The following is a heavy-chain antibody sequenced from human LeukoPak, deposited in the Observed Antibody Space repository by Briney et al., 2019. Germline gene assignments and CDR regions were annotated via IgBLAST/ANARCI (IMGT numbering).Heavy chain of an antibody. V-gene: IGHV4-39*07. CDR2: IYYSGST. D-gene: IGHD3-22*01. Sequence: SETLSLTCTVSGGSISSSSYYWGWIRQPPGKGLEWIGSIYYSGSTYYNPSLKSRVTISVDTSKNQFSLKLSSVTAADTAVYYCAREGYYYDIRGFDYWGQGTLVTVSS. CDR3: AREGYYYDIRGFDY. J-gene: IGHJ4*02. CDR1: GGSISSSSYY.